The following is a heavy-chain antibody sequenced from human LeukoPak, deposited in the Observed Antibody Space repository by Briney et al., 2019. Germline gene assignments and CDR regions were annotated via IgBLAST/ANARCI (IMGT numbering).Heavy chain of an antibody. CDR3: ATNGYYCMDV. CDR2: IYHSGGT. CDR1: GGSISSSTNR. V-gene: IGHV4-4*02. Sequence: PSETLSLTCAVSGGSISSSTNRWSWVRQPPGKGLEWIGEIYHSGGTNYNPSLKSRVTISVDKSQNQFSLKVNSLTAADTAVYYCATNGYYCMDVWGKGTTVTVSS. J-gene: IGHJ6*03. D-gene: IGHD2-8*01.